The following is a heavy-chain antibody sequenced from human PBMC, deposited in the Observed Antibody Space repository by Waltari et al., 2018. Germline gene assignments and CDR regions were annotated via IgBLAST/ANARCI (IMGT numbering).Heavy chain of an antibody. CDR2: IKDSGTIT. D-gene: IGHD3-10*01. CDR3: AKNSPYGTTWFGGVDP. V-gene: IGHV3-23*01. Sequence: EVQLLESGGGLIQPGGSLRLSCAASGFTFKSYVMSWVRQAPGKGLEWVSSIKDSGTITYYADSVKGRFTISRDNSKNTLYLQMNSLRAEDTAVYYCAKNSPYGTTWFGGVDPWGQGTLVTVSS. J-gene: IGHJ5*02. CDR1: GFTFKSYV.